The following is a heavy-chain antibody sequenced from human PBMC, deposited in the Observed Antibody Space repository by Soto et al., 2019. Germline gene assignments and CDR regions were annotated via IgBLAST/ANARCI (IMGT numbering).Heavy chain of an antibody. CDR3: AKDLGYCTNGVCLGTPDY. V-gene: IGHV3-23*01. J-gene: IGHJ4*02. D-gene: IGHD2-8*01. Sequence: PGGSLRLSCAASGFTFSSYAMSWVRQAPGKGLEWVSAISGSGGSTYYADSVKGRFTISRDNSKNTLYLQMNSLRAEDTAVYYCAKDLGYCTNGVCLGTPDYWGQGTLVTVSS. CDR1: GFTFSSYA. CDR2: ISGSGGST.